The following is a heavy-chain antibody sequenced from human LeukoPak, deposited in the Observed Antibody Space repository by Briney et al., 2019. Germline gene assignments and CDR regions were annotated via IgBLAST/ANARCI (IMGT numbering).Heavy chain of an antibody. V-gene: IGHV1-2*02. CDR1: GYTFTSYG. J-gene: IGHJ3*01. CDR3: ASRGYSSSSLTP. D-gene: IGHD6-6*01. CDR2: INPNSGDT. Sequence: ASVKVSCKASGYTFTSYGISWVRQAPGQGLEWMGWINPNSGDTNYAQKFQGRVTMTRDTSISTTYMELSRLRSDDTAVYYCASRGYSSSSLTPWGQGTMVTVSS.